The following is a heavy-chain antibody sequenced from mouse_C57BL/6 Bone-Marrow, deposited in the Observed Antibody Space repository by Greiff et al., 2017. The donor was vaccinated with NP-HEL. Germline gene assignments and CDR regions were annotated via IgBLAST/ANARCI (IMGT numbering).Heavy chain of an antibody. V-gene: IGHV1-82*01. CDR2: IYPGDGDT. CDR1: GYAFSSSW. J-gene: IGHJ4*01. CDR3: ARRDYAMDY. Sequence: VQLVESGPELVKPGASVKISCKASGYAFSSSWMNWVKQRPGKGLEWIGRIYPGDGDTNYNGKFKGKATLTADKSSSTAYMQLSSLTSEDSAVYFCARRDYAMDYWGQGTSVTVSS.